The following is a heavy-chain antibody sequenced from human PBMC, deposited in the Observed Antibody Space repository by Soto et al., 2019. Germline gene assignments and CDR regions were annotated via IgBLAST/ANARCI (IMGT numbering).Heavy chain of an antibody. Sequence: EVQLVESGGGVVRPGGSLRLSCAASGFTFDDYGMSWVRQAPGKGLEWVSGINWNGGSTGYADSAEGRFTISRDNAKNSLYLQMNSLRAEDTALYYCARLYSSGWYGPGRYWGQGTLVTVSS. D-gene: IGHD6-19*01. CDR2: INWNGGST. J-gene: IGHJ4*02. CDR3: ARLYSSGWYGPGRY. CDR1: GFTFDDYG. V-gene: IGHV3-20*04.